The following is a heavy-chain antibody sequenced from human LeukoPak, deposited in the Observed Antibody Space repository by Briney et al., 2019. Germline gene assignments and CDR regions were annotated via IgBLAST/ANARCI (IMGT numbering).Heavy chain of an antibody. CDR2: INPYNGNT. V-gene: IGHV1-18*01. D-gene: IGHD2-15*01. CDR1: GYTFTSYG. J-gene: IGHJ6*02. Sequence: EASVKVSCKASGYTFTSYGISWVRQAPGQGLEWMGWINPYNGNTNYAQKVQGRVTMTTDTSTSIAYMGLRSLRSDDTAVYYCARGLGKEGYCSGGSCSYYYYGMDVWGQGTTVTVSS. CDR3: ARGLGKEGYCSGGSCSYYYYGMDV.